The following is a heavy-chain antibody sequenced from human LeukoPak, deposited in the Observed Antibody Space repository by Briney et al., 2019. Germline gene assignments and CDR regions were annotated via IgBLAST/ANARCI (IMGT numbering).Heavy chain of an antibody. Sequence: TGGSLRLSCSASGFIISDYAMHWVRQAPGKGLEYVSAISANGGSTYYADSVKGRFTISRDTSKNTLYLQLSSLRAEDTAMYHCVKDLYKGDTASWYFFHYWGQGTLVILSS. V-gene: IGHV3-64D*06. CDR2: ISANGGST. J-gene: IGHJ4*02. CDR1: GFIISDYA. CDR3: VKDLYKGDTASWYFFHY. D-gene: IGHD6-13*01.